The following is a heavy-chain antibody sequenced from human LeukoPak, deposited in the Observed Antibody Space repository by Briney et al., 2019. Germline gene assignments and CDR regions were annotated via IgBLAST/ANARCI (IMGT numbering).Heavy chain of an antibody. CDR3: ARGPNYYGSGSYFYY. V-gene: IGHV4-34*01. CDR2: INHSGST. CDR1: GGSFSGYY. D-gene: IGHD3-10*01. Sequence: SETLSLTCAVYGGSFSGYYWSWIRQPPGKGLEWIGEINHSGSTNYNPSLKSRVTISVDTSKNQFSLKLSSVTAADTAMYYCARGPNYYGSGSYFYYWGQGTLVTVSS. J-gene: IGHJ4*02.